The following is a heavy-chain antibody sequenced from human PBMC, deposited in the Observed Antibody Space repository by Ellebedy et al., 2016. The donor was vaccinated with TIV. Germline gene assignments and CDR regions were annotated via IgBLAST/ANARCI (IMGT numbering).Heavy chain of an antibody. CDR2: ISGSGGTT. D-gene: IGHD6-13*01. V-gene: IGHV3-23*01. Sequence: PGGSLRLSCVGSRFTFSSFGMSWVRQVPGKGLEWVSSISGSGGTTYYADSVKGRFTISRDNSKNTLYLHMSSLRAEDSAIYYWASKTQRGSYSSSSYGFDYWGQGALVTVSS. CDR3: ASKTQRGSYSSSSYGFDY. J-gene: IGHJ4*02. CDR1: RFTFSSFG.